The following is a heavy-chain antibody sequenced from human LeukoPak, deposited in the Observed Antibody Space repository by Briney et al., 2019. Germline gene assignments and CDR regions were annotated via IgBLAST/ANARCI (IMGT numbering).Heavy chain of an antibody. V-gene: IGHV3-33*01. J-gene: IGHJ6*02. Sequence: GRSLRLSCAASGFTFSSYGMHWVRQAPGKGLEWVAVIWYDGSNKYYADSVKGRFTISRDNSKNTLYLQMNSLRAEDTAVYYCPSLRLGPDKYYYYYYGMDVWGQGTTVTVSS. CDR3: PSLRLGPDKYYYYYYGMDV. CDR1: GFTFSSYG. CDR2: IWYDGSNK. D-gene: IGHD1-14*01.